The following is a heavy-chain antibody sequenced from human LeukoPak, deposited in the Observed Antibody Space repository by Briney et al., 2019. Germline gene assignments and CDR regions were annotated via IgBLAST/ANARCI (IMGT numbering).Heavy chain of an antibody. D-gene: IGHD6-19*01. CDR2: IYHSGST. V-gene: IGHV4-39*07. CDR1: GGSISSSSYY. J-gene: IGHJ4*02. CDR3: ARVVAVAGNVDY. Sequence: SETLSLTCTVSGGSISSSSYYWGWIRQPPGKGLEWIGSIYHSGSTYYNPSLKSRVTISVDTSKNQFSLKLSSVTAADTAVYYCARVVAVAGNVDYWGQGTLVTVSS.